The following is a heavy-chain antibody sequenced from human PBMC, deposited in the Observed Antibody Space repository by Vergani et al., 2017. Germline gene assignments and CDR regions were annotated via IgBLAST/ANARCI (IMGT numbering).Heavy chain of an antibody. CDR2: ISAYNGNT. D-gene: IGHD2-21*02. CDR1: GYTFTSYG. CDR3: ARFDAAYCGGDCYSSWGY. J-gene: IGHJ4*02. Sequence: QVQLVQSGAEVKKPGASVKVSCKASGYTFTSYGISWVRQAPGQGLEWMGWISAYNGNTNYAQQLQGGVTMTTDTSTITAYMERRSLRSDDTAVYYCARFDAAYCGGDCYSSWGYWGQGTLVTVSS. V-gene: IGHV1-18*01.